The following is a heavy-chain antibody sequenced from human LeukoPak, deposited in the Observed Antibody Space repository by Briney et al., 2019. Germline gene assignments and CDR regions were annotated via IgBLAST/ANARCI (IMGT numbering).Heavy chain of an antibody. CDR1: GYTLTGLS. V-gene: IGHV1-24*01. D-gene: IGHD3-10*01. J-gene: IGHJ5*02. CDR2: FDPEDGET. Sequence: GASVKVSCKVSGYTLTGLSMHWVRQAPGKGLEWMGGFDPEDGETIYAQKFQGRVTMTEDTSTDTAYMELSSLRSEDTAVYYCATAYGSGSYYSNWFDPWGQGTLVTVSS. CDR3: ATAYGSGSYYSNWFDP.